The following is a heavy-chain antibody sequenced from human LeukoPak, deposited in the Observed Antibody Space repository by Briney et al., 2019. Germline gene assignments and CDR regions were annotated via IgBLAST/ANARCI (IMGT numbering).Heavy chain of an antibody. Sequence: GGSLRLSCAASGFTFSSYAMSRVRQAPGKGLEWVSAISGSGGSTYYADSVKGRFTISRDNSKNTLYLQMNSLRAEDTAVYYCAKDLCSSTSCYLFDYWGQGTLVTVSS. CDR3: AKDLCSSTSCYLFDY. J-gene: IGHJ4*02. CDR2: ISGSGGST. CDR1: GFTFSSYA. V-gene: IGHV3-23*01. D-gene: IGHD2-2*01.